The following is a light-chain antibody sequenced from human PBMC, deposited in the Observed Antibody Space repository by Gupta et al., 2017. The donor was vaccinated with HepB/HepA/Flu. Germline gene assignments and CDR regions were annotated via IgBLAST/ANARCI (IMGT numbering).Light chain of an antibody. CDR2: ENN. CDR3: QTWDSTTVL. V-gene: IGLV3-1*01. J-gene: IGLJ2*01. CDR1: KLGNKY. Sequence: SSDLPQPPSVSVSPGQTASITCSGDKLGNKYAYWFHQRPGQSPVLVIYENNKRPAATPERFSSSNSGTTASLTIRATQAGAEDDYYCQTWDSTTVLFGGGTKVTVL.